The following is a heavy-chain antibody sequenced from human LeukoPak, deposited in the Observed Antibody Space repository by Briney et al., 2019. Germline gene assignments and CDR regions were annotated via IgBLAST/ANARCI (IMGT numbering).Heavy chain of an antibody. CDR1: GFTFSSYA. V-gene: IGHV3-30*09. D-gene: IGHD3-22*01. J-gene: IGHJ6*02. CDR2: ISYDGSNK. Sequence: GGSLRLSCAASGFTFSSYAMHWVRQAPGKGLEWVAVISYDGSNKYYADSVKGRFAISRDNSKNTLYLQMNSLRAEDTAVYYCARYGIVATIALDYYDSSGSYDYYYYYYGMDVWGQGTTVTVSS. CDR3: ARYGIVATIALDYYDSSGSYDYYYYYYGMDV.